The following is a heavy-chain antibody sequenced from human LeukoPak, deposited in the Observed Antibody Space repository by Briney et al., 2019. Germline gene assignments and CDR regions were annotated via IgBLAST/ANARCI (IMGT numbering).Heavy chain of an antibody. CDR1: GFSFSTYA. CDR3: ATERDSSWTLDS. J-gene: IGHJ4*02. V-gene: IGHV3-33*01. CDR2: IWSDASNQ. D-gene: IGHD6-13*01. Sequence: PGTSLRLSCAASGFSFSTYAMHWVHQAPGKGLDWVAMIWSDASNQYYADSVKGRFTISRDNSKNTLYLQSNSLRAEDTAVYYCATERDSSWTLDSWGQGTLVTVSS.